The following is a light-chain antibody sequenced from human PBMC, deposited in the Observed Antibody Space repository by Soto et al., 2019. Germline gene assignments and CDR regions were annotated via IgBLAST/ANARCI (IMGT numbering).Light chain of an antibody. Sequence: DIQMTQSPSSLSASVGDRVTITCRASRSISIYLNWYQQKPGIAPKLLIYAASSLQSGVPSRFSGRGSGTDFTLTINSLQPEDFATYYCQQRYSPRYTFGQGTMLEIK. CDR2: AAS. CDR1: RSISIY. V-gene: IGKV1-39*01. J-gene: IGKJ2*01. CDR3: QQRYSPRYT.